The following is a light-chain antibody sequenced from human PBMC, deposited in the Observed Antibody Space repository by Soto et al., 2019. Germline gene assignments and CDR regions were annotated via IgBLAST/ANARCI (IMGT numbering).Light chain of an antibody. J-gene: IGLJ2*01. Sequence: QAVVTQPASVSGSPGQSITISCTGTSSDVGNYNYVSWYQQHPGKAPKLMIYDVSNRPSGVSNRFSGSKSGNTASLTISGLQAEDEADYYCISYTTSGTLVVFGGGTKLTVL. CDR1: SSDVGNYNY. V-gene: IGLV2-14*03. CDR3: ISYTTSGTLVV. CDR2: DVS.